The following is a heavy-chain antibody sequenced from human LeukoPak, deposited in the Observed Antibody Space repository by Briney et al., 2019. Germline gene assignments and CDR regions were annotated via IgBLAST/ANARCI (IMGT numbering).Heavy chain of an antibody. Sequence: SXNWVRXAPGKGLEWVSSISSSSSYIYYADSVKGRFTISRDNAKNSLYLQMNSLRAEDTAVYYCARVDSKGGYWGQGTLVTVSS. D-gene: IGHD3/OR15-3a*01. CDR2: ISSSSSYI. J-gene: IGHJ4*02. V-gene: IGHV3-21*01. CDR3: ARVDSKGGY. CDR1: S.